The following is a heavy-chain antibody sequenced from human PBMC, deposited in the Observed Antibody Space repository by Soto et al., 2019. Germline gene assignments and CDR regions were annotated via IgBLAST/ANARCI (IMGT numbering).Heavy chain of an antibody. CDR3: ARSDSGSSRYYYYGMDV. D-gene: IGHD3-10*01. J-gene: IGHJ6*02. CDR1: GGTFSSYA. V-gene: IGHV1-69*01. Sequence: QVQLVQSGAEVKKPGSSVKVSCKASGGTFSSYAISWVRQAPGQGLEWMGGIIPIFGTANYAQKLQGRVTITADESTSTAYMELSSLRSEDTAVYYCARSDSGSSRYYYYGMDVWGQGTTVTVSS. CDR2: IIPIFGTA.